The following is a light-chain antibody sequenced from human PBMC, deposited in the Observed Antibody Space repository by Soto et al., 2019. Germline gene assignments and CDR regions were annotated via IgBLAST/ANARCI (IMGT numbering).Light chain of an antibody. Sequence: AIRMTQSPSSLSASTGDRVTITCRASQGISSYLAWYQQKPGKAPKLLIYAASSLQSGVPSRFSCSGSGTDFTLTISSLQPEDFATYYCQQSYSTPLTFGGGTKVDIK. J-gene: IGKJ4*01. CDR3: QQSYSTPLT. V-gene: IGKV1-8*01. CDR2: AAS. CDR1: QGISSY.